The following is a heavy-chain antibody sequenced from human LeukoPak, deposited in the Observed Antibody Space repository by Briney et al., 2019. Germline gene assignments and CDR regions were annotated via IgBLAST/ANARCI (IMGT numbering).Heavy chain of an antibody. J-gene: IGHJ4*02. D-gene: IGHD2-2*01. V-gene: IGHV3-33*01. CDR3: ARGVGGPAGKGYYFDH. CDR2: IWYDGSNK. CDR1: GFTFSSHG. Sequence: GRSLRLSCAASGFTFSSHGMQWVRQAPGKGLEWVAVIWYDGSNKYYTDSVKGRFTISRDNSKNTLYLQMNSLRAEDTAVYYCARGVGGPAGKGYYFDHWGQGILVPVSS.